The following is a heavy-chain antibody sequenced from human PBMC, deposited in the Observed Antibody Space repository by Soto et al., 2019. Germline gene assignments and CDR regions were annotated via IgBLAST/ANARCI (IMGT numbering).Heavy chain of an antibody. D-gene: IGHD3-3*01. J-gene: IGHJ6*02. CDR2: ISSSSSYI. Sequence: GGSFRLSCVGSGFTFSSYSMNWVRQAPGEGLEWVSSISSSSSYIYYADSVKGRFTISRDNAKNSLYLQMNSLRAEDTAVYYCARHAVWSGYSLYYGMDVWGQGTTVTVYS. V-gene: IGHV3-21*01. CDR1: GFTFSSYS. CDR3: ARHAVWSGYSLYYGMDV.